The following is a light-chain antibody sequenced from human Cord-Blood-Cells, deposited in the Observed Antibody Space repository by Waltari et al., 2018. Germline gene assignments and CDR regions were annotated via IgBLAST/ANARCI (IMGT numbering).Light chain of an antibody. J-gene: IGKJ1*01. CDR1: QSVSSN. Sequence: EIVMTQSPATLSVSPGERATLSCRASQSVSSNLAWYQQKPGQAPRILIYGASTRATGIPARFMGSGSGTEFTLTISSLQSEDFAVYYCQQYNNWPPTFGQGTKVEIK. V-gene: IGKV3-15*01. CDR3: QQYNNWPPT. CDR2: GAS.